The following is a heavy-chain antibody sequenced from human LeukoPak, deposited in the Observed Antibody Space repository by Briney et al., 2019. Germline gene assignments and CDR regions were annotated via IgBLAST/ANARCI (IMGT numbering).Heavy chain of an antibody. D-gene: IGHD6-13*01. V-gene: IGHV4-59*01. CDR1: GGSISSYY. CDR2: IHYTGST. Sequence: LETLSLTCTVSGGSISSYYWSWIRQPPGKGLEWIGYIHYTGSTNYNPSLKSRVTMSVDTSKNQFSLNLKSVTPEDTAVYYCARNLIPVQLVPNFWGQGTLVTVSS. CDR3: ARNLIPVQLVPNF. J-gene: IGHJ4*02.